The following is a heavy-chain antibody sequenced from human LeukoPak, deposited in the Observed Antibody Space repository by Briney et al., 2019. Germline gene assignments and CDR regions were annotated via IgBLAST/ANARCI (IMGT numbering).Heavy chain of an antibody. V-gene: IGHV3-30*02. Sequence: GGSLRLSCVASRFTFSTYTMNWVRQAPGKGLEWVAFIRYDGSNKYYADSVKGRFTISRDNSKNTLYLQMNSLRAEDTAVYYCAKDRGVYSDDLDYWGQGTLVTVSS. CDR2: IRYDGSNK. J-gene: IGHJ4*02. CDR1: RFTFSTYT. D-gene: IGHD6-13*01. CDR3: AKDRGVYSDDLDY.